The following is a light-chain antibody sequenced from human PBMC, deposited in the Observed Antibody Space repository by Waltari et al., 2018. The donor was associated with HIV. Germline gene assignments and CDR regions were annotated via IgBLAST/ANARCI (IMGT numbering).Light chain of an antibody. CDR3: QQYRRSPLT. Sequence: EIVLTQSPGTLALSLGKRATLSCRASQSVSRTYLAWYQQKPGQPPRLLIYGASTRATGIPDRFSGSGSGTDFTLTISRVEPEDSAVYYCQQYRRSPLTFGGGTKVEIK. CDR2: GAS. CDR1: QSVSRTY. V-gene: IGKV3-20*01. J-gene: IGKJ4*01.